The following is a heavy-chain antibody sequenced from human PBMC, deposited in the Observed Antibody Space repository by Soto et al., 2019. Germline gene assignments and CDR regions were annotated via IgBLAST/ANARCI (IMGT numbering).Heavy chain of an antibody. Sequence: SETLSLTCAVSGGSISSGGYSWSWIRQPPGKGLEWIGYIYHSGSTYYNPSLKSRVTISVDRSKNQFSLKLTSVTAADTAVYYCARARATIAAAAIFDCWGQGTLVTVPQ. V-gene: IGHV4-30-2*01. D-gene: IGHD6-13*01. CDR3: ARARATIAAAAIFDC. CDR1: GGSISSGGYS. CDR2: IYHSGST. J-gene: IGHJ4*02.